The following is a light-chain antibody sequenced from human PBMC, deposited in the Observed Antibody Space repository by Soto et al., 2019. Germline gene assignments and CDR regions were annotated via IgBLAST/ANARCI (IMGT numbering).Light chain of an antibody. Sequence: SYELTQPPSVSVAPGQTAMVTCGGNNIGNESVHWYQQRPGQAPVLVVYDDTDRPSGIPERFSGSKSGNTATLTISRVEAGDEADYYCQVWDSSGDDTSDRTSNCWVFGGGTKVTVL. CDR2: DDT. CDR1: NIGNES. J-gene: IGLJ3*02. V-gene: IGLV3-21*02. CDR3: QVWDSSGDDTSDRTSNCWV.